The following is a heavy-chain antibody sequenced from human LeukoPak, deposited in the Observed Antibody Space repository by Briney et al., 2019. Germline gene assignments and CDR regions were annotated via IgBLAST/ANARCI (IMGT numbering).Heavy chain of an antibody. CDR3: AKDKAQAYYASGSLVL. J-gene: IGHJ4*02. Sequence: GRSLRLSCAASGFTFSSYGMHWVRQAPGKGLEWVAFIRYDGRNKYYADSVKGRFIISRDNSKNTLYLQMNSLRAEDTALYYCAKDKAQAYYASGSLVLWGQGTLVTVSS. D-gene: IGHD3-10*01. CDR1: GFTFSSYG. V-gene: IGHV3-30*02. CDR2: IRYDGRNK.